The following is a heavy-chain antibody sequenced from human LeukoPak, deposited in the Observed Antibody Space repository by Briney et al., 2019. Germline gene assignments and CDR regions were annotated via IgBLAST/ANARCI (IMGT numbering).Heavy chain of an antibody. Sequence: SETLSLTCTVSGGSISSYYWTWIRQPPGKGLEWIGYIYYSGSTNYNPSLKSRVTISLDTSKNQFSLKLSSVTAADTAVYYCARQSSGERPNFVYWGQGTLVTVSS. D-gene: IGHD6-25*01. CDR2: IYYSGST. V-gene: IGHV4-59*08. CDR3: ARQSSGERPNFVY. CDR1: GGSISSYY. J-gene: IGHJ4*02.